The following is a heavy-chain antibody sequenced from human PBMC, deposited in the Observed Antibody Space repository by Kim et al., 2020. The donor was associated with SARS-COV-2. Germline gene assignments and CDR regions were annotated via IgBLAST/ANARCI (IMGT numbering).Heavy chain of an antibody. CDR1: GGSISSSNW. Sequence: SETLSLTCAVSGGSISSSNWWSWVRQPPGKGLEWIGEIYHSGSTNYNPSLKSRVTISVDKSKNQFSLRLSSVTAADTAVYYCARARRDIVATKRYFDLWGRGTLVTVSS. V-gene: IGHV4-4*02. D-gene: IGHD5-12*01. J-gene: IGHJ2*01. CDR2: IYHSGST. CDR3: ARARRDIVATKRYFDL.